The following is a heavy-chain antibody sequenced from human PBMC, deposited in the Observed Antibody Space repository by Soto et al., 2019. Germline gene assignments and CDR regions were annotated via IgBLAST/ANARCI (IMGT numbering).Heavy chain of an antibody. Sequence: EVQLLESGGGLVQPGGSLRLSCAAPGFTFSKYAVTWVRQAPGKGLEWVSTISGSGGSTYYADSVKGRFTISRDNSKNTLHLQMNSLRAEDTAVYYCAKDQGSSWYEIDYWGEGTLVTVS. CDR3: AKDQGSSWYEIDY. V-gene: IGHV3-23*01. CDR1: GFTFSKYA. J-gene: IGHJ4*02. D-gene: IGHD6-13*01. CDR2: ISGSGGST.